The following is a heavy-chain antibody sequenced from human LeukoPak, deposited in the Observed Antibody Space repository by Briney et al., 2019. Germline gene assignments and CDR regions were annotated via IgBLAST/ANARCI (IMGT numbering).Heavy chain of an antibody. CDR1: GGSISSGGFY. Sequence: PSETLSLTCTVSGGSISSGGFYWSWIRQHPGKGLEWIGYIYYNGNTYYNPSLKSRVSISVDTSKNQFSLRLGSVTAADTAVYYCARRYGDYQARGVYFDYWGQGTLVTVSS. CDR2: IYYNGNT. D-gene: IGHD4-17*01. CDR3: ARRYGDYQARGVYFDY. V-gene: IGHV4-31*03. J-gene: IGHJ4*02.